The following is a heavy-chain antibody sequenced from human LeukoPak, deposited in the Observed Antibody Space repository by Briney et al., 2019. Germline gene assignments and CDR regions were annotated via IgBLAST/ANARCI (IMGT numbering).Heavy chain of an antibody. V-gene: IGHV4-61*01. D-gene: IGHD3-10*01. Sequence: SETLSLTCTVSGGSVSSGSYYWSWIRQPPGKGLEWIGYIYYSGSTNYSPSLKSRVTISVDTSKNQFSLKLSSVTAADTAVYYCARDRGDYYGSGSYYYGMDVWGKGTTVTVSS. CDR2: IYYSGST. CDR3: ARDRGDYYGSGSYYYGMDV. CDR1: GGSVSSGSYY. J-gene: IGHJ6*04.